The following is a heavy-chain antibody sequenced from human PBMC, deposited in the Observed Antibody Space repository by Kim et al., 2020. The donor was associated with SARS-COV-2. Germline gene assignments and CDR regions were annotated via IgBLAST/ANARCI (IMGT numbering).Heavy chain of an antibody. Sequence: GESLNISCKGSGYSFTSYWISWVRQMPGKGLEWMGRIDPSDSYTNYSPSFQGHVTISADKSISTAYLQWSSLKASDTAMYYCARLIVSDQLAPNWFDPWGQGTLVTVSS. CDR1: GYSFTSYW. D-gene: IGHD6-13*01. J-gene: IGHJ5*02. CDR3: ARLIVSDQLAPNWFDP. V-gene: IGHV5-10-1*01. CDR2: IDPSDSYT.